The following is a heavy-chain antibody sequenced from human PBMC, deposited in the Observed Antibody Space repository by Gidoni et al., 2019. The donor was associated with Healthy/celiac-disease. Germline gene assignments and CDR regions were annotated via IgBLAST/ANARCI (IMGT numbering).Heavy chain of an antibody. J-gene: IGHJ4*02. CDR3: ARGRPWSYSFGGVIVDY. CDR2: INHSGST. V-gene: IGHV4-34*01. Sequence: QVQLQQWGAGLLKPSETLSLTCAVYGGSFSGYYWSWIRQPPGKGLEWIGEINHSGSTNYNPSLKSRVTISVDTSKNQFSLKLSSVTAADTAVYYCARGRPWSYSFGGVIVDYWGQGTLVTVSS. D-gene: IGHD3-16*02. CDR1: GGSFSGYY.